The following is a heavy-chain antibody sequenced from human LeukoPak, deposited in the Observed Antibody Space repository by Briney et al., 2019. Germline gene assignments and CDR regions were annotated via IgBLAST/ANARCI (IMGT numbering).Heavy chain of an antibody. Sequence: GESLKISCKGSGYSFTSYWIGWVRQMPGKGLEWMGIIYPGDSDTRYSPSFQGQVTFSADKSISTAYLQWSSLEASDTAMYYCARQGGDYWGAAYGMDVWGQGTTVTVSS. V-gene: IGHV5-51*01. CDR1: GYSFTSYW. D-gene: IGHD4-17*01. CDR2: IYPGDSDT. CDR3: ARQGGDYWGAAYGMDV. J-gene: IGHJ6*02.